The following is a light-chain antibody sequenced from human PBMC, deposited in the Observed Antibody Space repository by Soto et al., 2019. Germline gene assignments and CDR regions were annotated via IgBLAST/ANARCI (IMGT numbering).Light chain of an antibody. CDR3: QSVDGKYVV. J-gene: IGLJ2*01. V-gene: IGLV6-57*04. CDR1: SGSIASDY. CDR2: EDA. Sequence: NFMLTQPHSVSESPGQTVTISCTRNSGSIASDYVQWYQQRQGSAPINVIFEDAQRPSGVPDRVSGSIDSSSNSASLTISRMTTEDAADYYCQSVDGKYVVFGGGTQLTVL.